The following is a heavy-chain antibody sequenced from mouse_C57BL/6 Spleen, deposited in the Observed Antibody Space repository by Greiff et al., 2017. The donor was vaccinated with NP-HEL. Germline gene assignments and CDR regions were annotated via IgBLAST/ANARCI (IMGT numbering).Heavy chain of an antibody. V-gene: IGHV1-15*01. CDR1: GYTFTDYE. CDR2: IDPETGGT. Sequence: QVQLQQSGAELVRPGASVTLSCKASGYTFTDYEMHWVKQTPVHGLEWIGAIDPETGGTAYNQKFKGKAILTADKSSSTAYMELRSLTSEDSAVYYCTRWGYFYFDYWGQGTTLTVSS. CDR3: TRWGYFYFDY. D-gene: IGHD2-3*01. J-gene: IGHJ2*01.